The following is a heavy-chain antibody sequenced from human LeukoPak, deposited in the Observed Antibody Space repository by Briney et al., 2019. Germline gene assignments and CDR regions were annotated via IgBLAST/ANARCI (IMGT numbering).Heavy chain of an antibody. V-gene: IGHV3-7*01. Sequence: GGSLRLSCAASGFTFSSYWMNWVRQAPGMGLEWVAKIKQDGSEKYYVDSVKGRFTISRDNAKNSLYLQMNTLRAEDTALYYCARVSYYPHDAFDIWGQGTMVTVSS. J-gene: IGHJ3*02. CDR1: GFTFSSYW. CDR3: ARVSYYPHDAFDI. CDR2: IKQDGSEK. D-gene: IGHD2-8*01.